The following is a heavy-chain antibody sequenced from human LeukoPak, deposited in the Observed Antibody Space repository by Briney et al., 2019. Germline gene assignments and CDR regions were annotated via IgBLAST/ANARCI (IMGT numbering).Heavy chain of an antibody. Sequence: GASVNVSCQASGYTFTSYYMHWVRQAPGQGLEWMGIINTSGGSTSYAQKFQGRVTMTRDTSISTAYLELSKLRSDDTAVYYCARGGTPVFYYYMDVWGEGTTVTVSS. J-gene: IGHJ6*03. CDR1: GYTFTSYY. CDR2: INTSGGST. D-gene: IGHD5/OR15-5a*01. V-gene: IGHV1-46*01. CDR3: ARGGTPVFYYYMDV.